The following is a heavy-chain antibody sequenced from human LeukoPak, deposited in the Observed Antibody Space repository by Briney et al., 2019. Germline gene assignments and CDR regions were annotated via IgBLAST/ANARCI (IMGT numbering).Heavy chain of an antibody. CDR3: ARARIAAQNYYYYGMDV. V-gene: IGHV4-61*01. D-gene: IGHD6-6*01. J-gene: IGHJ6*02. CDR2: IYYSGST. Sequence: SETLSLTCTVSGGSVSSGSYYWSWIRQPPGKGLEWIGYIYYSGSTNYNPSLKSRVTISVDTSKNQFSLKLSSVTAADTAVYYCARARIAAQNYYYYGMDVWGQGTTVTVSS. CDR1: GGSVSSGSYY.